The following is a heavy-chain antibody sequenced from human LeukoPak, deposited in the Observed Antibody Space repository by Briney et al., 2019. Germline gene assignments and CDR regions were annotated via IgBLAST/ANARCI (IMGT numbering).Heavy chain of an antibody. D-gene: IGHD3-10*01. CDR3: ARDRGGGSGAYHYHFDY. CDR1: GYTFTSYY. V-gene: IGHV1-46*01. Sequence: ASVKLSCKASGYTFTSYYMHWVRQAPGQGLEWMGIINPSDGSTHYAQKFRGRVTVTRDTSTSTVYMELSSLTSEDTAVYYCARDRGGGSGAYHYHFDYCGQGTLVTLSS. CDR2: INPSDGST. J-gene: IGHJ4*02.